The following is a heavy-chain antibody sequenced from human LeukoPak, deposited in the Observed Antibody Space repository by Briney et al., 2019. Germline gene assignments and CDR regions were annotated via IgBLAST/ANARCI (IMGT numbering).Heavy chain of an antibody. D-gene: IGHD3-9*01. CDR1: GGSISSNSYY. CDR3: ARSAGYGFVGI. CDR2: IYYSGST. J-gene: IGHJ3*02. V-gene: IGHV4-39*07. Sequence: SETLSLTCAVSGGSISSNSYYWGWIRQPPGKGLEWIGSIYYSGSTYYNPSLKSRVIIIIDTPKNHFSLTLSSVTAADTAVYYCARSAGYGFVGIWGQGTMVTVSS.